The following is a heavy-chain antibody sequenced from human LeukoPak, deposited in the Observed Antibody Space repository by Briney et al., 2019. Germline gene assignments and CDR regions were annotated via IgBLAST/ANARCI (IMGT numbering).Heavy chain of an antibody. D-gene: IGHD1-14*01. V-gene: IGHV1-69*06. CDR3: ARDITTRPYYGMDV. J-gene: IGHJ6*02. CDR1: GGTFSSYA. CDR2: IIPIFSTA. Sequence: ASVKVSCKASGGTFSSYAISWVRQAPGQGLEWMGGIIPIFSTANYAQKLQGRVTITADKSTSTAYMELSSLRSEDTAVYYCARDITTRPYYGMDVWGQGTTVTVSS.